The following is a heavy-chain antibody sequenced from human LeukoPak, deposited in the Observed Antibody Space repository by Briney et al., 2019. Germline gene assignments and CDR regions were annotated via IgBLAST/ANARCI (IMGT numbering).Heavy chain of an antibody. D-gene: IGHD3-22*01. CDR1: GFTFSDYY. Sequence: GGSLRLSCAASGFTFSDYYMSWIRQAPGKGLEWVSYISSSGSTIYYADSVKGRFTISRDNAKNSLYLQMNGLRAEDTAVYYCARDLYYDRGRMVDYWGQGTLVTVSS. CDR3: ARDLYYDRGRMVDY. J-gene: IGHJ4*02. V-gene: IGHV3-11*01. CDR2: ISSSGSTI.